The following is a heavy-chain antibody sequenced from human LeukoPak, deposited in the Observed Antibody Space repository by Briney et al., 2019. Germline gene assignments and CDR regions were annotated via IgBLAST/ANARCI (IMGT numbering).Heavy chain of an antibody. Sequence: PSGTLSLTCTVSGGSISSYFWSWIRQPPGKGLEWIGYIYYSGSTNYNPSLKSRVTISVDTSKNQFSLKLSSVTAADTAVYYCAREVSSSWYNWFDPWGQGTLVTVSS. V-gene: IGHV4-59*01. CDR1: GGSISSYF. J-gene: IGHJ5*02. CDR3: AREVSSSWYNWFDP. D-gene: IGHD6-13*01. CDR2: IYYSGST.